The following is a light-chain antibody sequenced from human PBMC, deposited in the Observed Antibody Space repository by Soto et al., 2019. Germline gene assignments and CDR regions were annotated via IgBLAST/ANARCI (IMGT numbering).Light chain of an antibody. V-gene: IGKV3-20*01. CDR3: QQYGTLPFT. Sequence: EIVLTQSPGTLSLSPGERATLSCRASQSVSRSFLAWYQQKPGQAPRLLIYVVSNRATGVPDRFSGSGSGTEFTLTITRLEPEDFAVYYCQQYGTLPFTFGPGTKVDIK. J-gene: IGKJ3*01. CDR2: VVS. CDR1: QSVSRSF.